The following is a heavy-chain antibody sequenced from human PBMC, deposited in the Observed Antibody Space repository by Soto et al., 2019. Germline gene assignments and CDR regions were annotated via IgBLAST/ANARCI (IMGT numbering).Heavy chain of an antibody. D-gene: IGHD3-16*01. CDR1: GGSISSGDYY. Sequence: SETLSLTCTVSGGSISSGDYYWSWIRQPPGKGLVWIGYIYYSGSTYYNPSLKSRVTISVDTSKNQFSLKLSSVTAADTAVYYCARDRAHLGWFDPWGQGTLVTVSS. V-gene: IGHV4-30-4*01. CDR2: IYYSGST. CDR3: ARDRAHLGWFDP. J-gene: IGHJ5*02.